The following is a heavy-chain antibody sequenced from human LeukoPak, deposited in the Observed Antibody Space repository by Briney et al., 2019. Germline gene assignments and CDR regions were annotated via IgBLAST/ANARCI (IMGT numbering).Heavy chain of an antibody. CDR2: MSPNSGNT. D-gene: IGHD4-11*01. Sequence: ASVKVSCKASGNTFSSYDINWVRQATGQGLEWMGWMSPNSGNTAYAQRFQGRVTITRNTSITTAYMELSSLRSEDTAVYYCAADRVTTIDAFDIWGQGTMVTVSS. V-gene: IGHV1-8*01. J-gene: IGHJ3*02. CDR3: AADRVTTIDAFDI. CDR1: GNTFSSYD.